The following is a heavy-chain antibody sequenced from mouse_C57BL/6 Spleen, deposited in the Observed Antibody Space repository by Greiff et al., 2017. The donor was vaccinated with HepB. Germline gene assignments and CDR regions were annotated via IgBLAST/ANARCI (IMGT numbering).Heavy chain of an antibody. Sequence: QVQLQQSGAELVKPGASVKLSCKASGYTFTSYWMHWVKQRPGQGLEWIGMIHPNSGSTNYNEKFKSKATLTVDKSSSTAYMQLSSLTSEDSAVYYCARSGAYYGSAWFAYWGQGTLVTVSA. CDR3: ARSGAYYGSAWFAY. CDR1: GYTFTSYW. D-gene: IGHD2-9*01. CDR2: IHPNSGST. J-gene: IGHJ3*01. V-gene: IGHV1-64*01.